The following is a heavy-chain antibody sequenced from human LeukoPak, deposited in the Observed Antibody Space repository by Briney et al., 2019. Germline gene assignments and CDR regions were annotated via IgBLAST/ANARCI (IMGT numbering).Heavy chain of an antibody. V-gene: IGHV3-48*02. Sequence: PGGPLRLSCVASGFTFSRFGMNWVRQAPGKGLEWISHISNTSGDVYYADSVKGRFTISRDNAKNSLYLQMSSLRNEDTAIYYCAQKGGTDHWGQGTLVTVSS. CDR3: AQKGGTDH. CDR1: GFTFSRFG. D-gene: IGHD2-15*01. CDR2: ISNTSGDV. J-gene: IGHJ4*02.